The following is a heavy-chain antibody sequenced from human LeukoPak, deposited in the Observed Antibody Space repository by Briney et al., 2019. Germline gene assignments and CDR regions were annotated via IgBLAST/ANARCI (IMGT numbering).Heavy chain of an antibody. D-gene: IGHD2-2*01. Sequence: SQTLCLTCTVSGGSISSGDYYWSWIRQPPGKGLEWIAYIHCSGITSYNTSLQSRVTISVDTSKNQFSLKLNSVTAADTAVYYCARNAARDCTSTACWPRWFDPWGQGTLVTVSS. CDR3: ARNAARDCTSTACWPRWFDP. J-gene: IGHJ5*02. V-gene: IGHV4-30-4*01. CDR2: IHCSGIT. CDR1: GGSISSGDYY.